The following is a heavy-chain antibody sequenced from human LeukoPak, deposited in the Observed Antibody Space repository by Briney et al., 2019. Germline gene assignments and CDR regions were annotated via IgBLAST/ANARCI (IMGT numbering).Heavy chain of an antibody. CDR3: ARGGLRWFDP. CDR2: IYYSGST. V-gene: IGHV4-59*01. Sequence: SETLSLTCTVSGGSISSYYWSWIRQPPGKGLEWIGYIYYSGSTNYNPSLKSRVTISVDTSKNQFSLKLSSVTAADTAVYYCARGGLRWFDPWGQGTLVTVSS. CDR1: GGSISSYY. J-gene: IGHJ5*02.